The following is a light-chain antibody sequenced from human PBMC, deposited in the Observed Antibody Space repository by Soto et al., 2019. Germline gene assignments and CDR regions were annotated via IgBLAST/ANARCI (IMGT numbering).Light chain of an antibody. V-gene: IGKV3-20*01. Sequence: PGKTVTLSCRASQSVSSSYLTWYQQKPGQAPRLLIYGASTRATSIPARFSGSGSGTDFTLTISSLQPEDFAVYYCQQYGSSWTFGQGTKVDIK. CDR2: GAS. CDR1: QSVSSSY. CDR3: QQYGSSWT. J-gene: IGKJ1*01.